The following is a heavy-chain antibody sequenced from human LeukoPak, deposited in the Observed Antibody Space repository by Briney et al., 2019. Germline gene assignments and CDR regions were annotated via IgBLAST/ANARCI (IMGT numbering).Heavy chain of an antibody. Sequence: GGSLRLSCAASGINFSTHIVSWVRQTPGKGLQWVSAISGGGTATYYADSVRGRFTISRDDSKNMVYLQMNSLRDEDTATYYCAKGGYIGYNGLFDMWGQGTMVTVSS. CDR2: ISGGGTAT. CDR1: GINFSTHI. CDR3: AKGGYIGYNGLFDM. V-gene: IGHV3-23*01. J-gene: IGHJ3*02. D-gene: IGHD5-24*01.